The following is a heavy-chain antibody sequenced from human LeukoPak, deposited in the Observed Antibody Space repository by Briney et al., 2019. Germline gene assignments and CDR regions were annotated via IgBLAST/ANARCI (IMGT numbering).Heavy chain of an antibody. CDR3: ARDSHSGSYYVSGLGFDY. CDR1: GYSISSGYY. J-gene: IGHJ4*02. Sequence: SETLSLTCTVSGYSISSGYYWGWIRQPPGKGLEWIGSIYHSGSTYYNPSLKSRVTISVDTSKKQFSLKLSSVTAADTAVYYCARDSHSGSYYVSGLGFDYWGQGTLVTVSS. CDR2: IYHSGST. V-gene: IGHV4-38-2*02. D-gene: IGHD1-26*01.